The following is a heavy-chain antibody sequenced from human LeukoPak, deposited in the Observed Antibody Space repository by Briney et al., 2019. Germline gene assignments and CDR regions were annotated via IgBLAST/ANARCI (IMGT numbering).Heavy chain of an antibody. J-gene: IGHJ4*02. CDR2: INPNSGGT. CDR3: ARSSLNYYDSSGSYYFDY. V-gene: IGHV1-2*02. D-gene: IGHD3-22*01. Sequence: GASVKVSCKASGYTFTGYYMHWVRQAPGQGLEWMGWINPNSGGTNYAQKFQGRVTMTRDTSISTAYMELSRLRSDDTAVYYCARSSLNYYDSSGSYYFDYWGQGTLVTVSS. CDR1: GYTFTGYY.